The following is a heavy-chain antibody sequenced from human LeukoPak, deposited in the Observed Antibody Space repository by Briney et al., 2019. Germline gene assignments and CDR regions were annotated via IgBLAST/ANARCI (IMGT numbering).Heavy chain of an antibody. CDR2: INYSGNT. Sequence: PSETLSLTCTVSGGSISSSSYYWGWIRQPPGKGLEWIGSINYSGNTYYNPPLKSRVIISADTSKNQFSLKLTSVTAADMAVYYCARRLVVGNSGYYFDYWGQGTLVTVSS. J-gene: IGHJ4*02. D-gene: IGHD1-26*01. CDR1: GGSISSSSYY. V-gene: IGHV4-39*01. CDR3: ARRLVVGNSGYYFDY.